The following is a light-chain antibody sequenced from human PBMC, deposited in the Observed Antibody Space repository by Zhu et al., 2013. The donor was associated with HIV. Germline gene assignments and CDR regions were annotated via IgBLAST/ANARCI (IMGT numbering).Light chain of an antibody. Sequence: EIVLTQSPGTLSLSPGERATLSCRARQSVSSSYLAWYQQKPGQAPRLLIYDASNRATDIPARFSGAGSGTDFTLTISSLEPEDVAVYYCQQYGWSPLTFGGGTTMEIK. V-gene: IGKV3-20*01. CDR1: QSVSSSY. J-gene: IGKJ4*01. CDR2: DAS. CDR3: QQYGWSPLT.